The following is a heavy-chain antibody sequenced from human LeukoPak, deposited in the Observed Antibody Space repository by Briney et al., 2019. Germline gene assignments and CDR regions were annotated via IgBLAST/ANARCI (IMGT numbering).Heavy chain of an antibody. CDR1: GYTFTGYY. CDR2: INPNSGGT. V-gene: IGHV1-2*02. D-gene: IGHD3-3*01. J-gene: IGHJ4*02. Sequence: ASVKVSCKVSGYTFTGYYMHWVRQAPGQGLEWMGWINPNSGGTNYAQKFQGRVTMTRDTSISTAYMELSRLRSDDTAVYYCARSEGYYDFWSGSGDFDYWGQGTLVTVSS. CDR3: ARSEGYYDFWSGSGDFDY.